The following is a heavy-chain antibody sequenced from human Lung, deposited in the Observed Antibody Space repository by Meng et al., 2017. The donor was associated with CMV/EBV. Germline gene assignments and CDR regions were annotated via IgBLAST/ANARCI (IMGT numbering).Heavy chain of an antibody. CDR2: IYWDDDK. J-gene: IGHJ5*02. Sequence: QITLEDLGPTLVKPNPTLTLTCTFSGFSLSTSEVGVGWIRQPPGKALEWLAVIYWDDDKRYSPSLKSRLTITKDTSKNQVVLTLTNMDPVDTAIYYCALFTRSWFDPWGQGTLVTVSS. V-gene: IGHV2-5*02. CDR3: ALFTRSWFDP. D-gene: IGHD2-2*01. CDR1: GFSLSTSEVG.